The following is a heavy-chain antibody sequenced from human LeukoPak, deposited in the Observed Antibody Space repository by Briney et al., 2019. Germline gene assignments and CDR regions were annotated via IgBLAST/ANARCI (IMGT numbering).Heavy chain of an antibody. V-gene: IGHV3-21*01. D-gene: IGHD2-2*01. CDR3: AREGGGRYCSSTSCLGLNY. CDR2: ITSSSSYV. J-gene: IGHJ4*02. CDR1: GFTFSTYN. Sequence: PGGSLRLSCEASGFTFSTYNMNWVRQAPGKRLEWVSSITSSSSYVFYADSVKGRFTISRDNAKNSLYLQMNSLRAEDTAVYYCAREGGGRYCSSTSCLGLNYWGQGTLVTVSS.